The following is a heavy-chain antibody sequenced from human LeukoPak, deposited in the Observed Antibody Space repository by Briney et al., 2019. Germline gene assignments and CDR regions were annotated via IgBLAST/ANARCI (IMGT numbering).Heavy chain of an antibody. J-gene: IGHJ4*02. CDR2: ISAYNGNT. CDR1: GYTFTSYG. D-gene: IGHD6-19*01. Sequence: ASVKVSCKASGYTFTSYGISWVRQAPGQGLEWMGWISAYNGNTNYAQKLQGRVTMTTDTSTSTAYMELRSLRSDDTAVYYCARVRGIAVALYYFDYWGRGTLVTVSS. CDR3: ARVRGIAVALYYFDY. V-gene: IGHV1-18*01.